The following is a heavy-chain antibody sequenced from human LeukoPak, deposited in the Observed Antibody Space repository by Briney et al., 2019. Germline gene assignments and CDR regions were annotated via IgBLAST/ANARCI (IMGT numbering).Heavy chain of an antibody. V-gene: IGHV4-4*07. CDR2: IYTSGST. J-gene: IGHJ4*02. D-gene: IGHD4-23*01. CDR1: GGSISSYY. CDR3: AREMRWGSGFDY. Sequence: SETLSLTCTVSGGSISSYYWSWIRQPAGKGLEWIGRIYTSGSTNYNPSLKSRATISVDKSKNQFSLKLSSVTAADTAVYYCAREMRWGSGFDYWGQGTLVTVSS.